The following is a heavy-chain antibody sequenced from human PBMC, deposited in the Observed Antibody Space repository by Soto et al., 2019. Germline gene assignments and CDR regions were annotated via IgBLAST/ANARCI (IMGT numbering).Heavy chain of an antibody. J-gene: IGHJ4*02. CDR1: GGTFSSYA. Sequence: ASVKVSCKASGGTFSSYAISWVRQAPGQGLEWMGWISAYNGNTNYAQKLQGRVTVTTDTSTSTAYMELRSLRSDDTAVYYCAREYIAVAGMDYWGQGTLVTVSS. V-gene: IGHV1-18*01. D-gene: IGHD6-19*01. CDR3: AREYIAVAGMDY. CDR2: ISAYNGNT.